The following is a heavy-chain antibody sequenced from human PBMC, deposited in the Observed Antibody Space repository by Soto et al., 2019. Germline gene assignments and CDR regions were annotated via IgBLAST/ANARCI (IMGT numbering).Heavy chain of an antibody. CDR2: IYNGGSP. CDR1: GDSISTAY. Sequence: SETLSLTCTVSGDSISTAYWSWIRQPPGKRLEYIGFIYNGGSPNYNPSLGSRVTISPDTSKNQFSLKLSSVTAADTAVYYCARLGYCSSTSCYVLLLDYWGQGTLVTVSS. D-gene: IGHD2-2*01. V-gene: IGHV4-59*01. CDR3: ARLGYCSSTSCYVLLLDY. J-gene: IGHJ4*02.